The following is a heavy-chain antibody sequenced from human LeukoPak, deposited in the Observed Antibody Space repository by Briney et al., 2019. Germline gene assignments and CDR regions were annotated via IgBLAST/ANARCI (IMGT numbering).Heavy chain of an antibody. J-gene: IGHJ6*03. CDR2: IYTSGST. D-gene: IGHD6-13*01. CDR1: GGSISSYY. CDR3: AREGIAAAGIPYYYYMDV. Sequence: SETLSLTCTVSGGSISSYYWSWIRQPAGKGLEWIGRIYTSGSTNYNPSLKSRVTMSVDTSKNQFSLKLSSVTAADTAVYYCAREGIAAAGIPYYYYMDVWGKGTTVTVSS. V-gene: IGHV4-4*07.